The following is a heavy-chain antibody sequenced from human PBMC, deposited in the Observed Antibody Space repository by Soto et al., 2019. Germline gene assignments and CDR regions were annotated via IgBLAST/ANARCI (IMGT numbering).Heavy chain of an antibody. Sequence: XATLSLTCSVSNVCINSSYWAWIRQPPGKGLEWIGWVYYTGTTKYNPSLKSRVTISIDTSKNEFSLKLRSVTTADTAVYFCAKDRGGRGPFDPWGQGTLVTVSS. CDR2: VYYTGTT. V-gene: IGHV4-59*01. J-gene: IGHJ5*02. D-gene: IGHD1-26*01. CDR3: AKDRGGRGPFDP. CDR1: NVCINSSY.